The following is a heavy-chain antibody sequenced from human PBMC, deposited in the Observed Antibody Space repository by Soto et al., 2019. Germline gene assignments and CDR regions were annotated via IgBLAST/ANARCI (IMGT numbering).Heavy chain of an antibody. J-gene: IGHJ4*02. Sequence: GVSLRLSCAASGFTFNNYAMNWVRQAPGKGLEWVATIGATGGSTYYADSVKGRFTISRDNSKNTLYLQMNGLRVEDTAVYYCAKDRLAGNFDYWGQGTQVTVSS. V-gene: IGHV3-23*01. CDR1: GFTFNNYA. CDR3: AKDRLAGNFDY. CDR2: IGATGGST.